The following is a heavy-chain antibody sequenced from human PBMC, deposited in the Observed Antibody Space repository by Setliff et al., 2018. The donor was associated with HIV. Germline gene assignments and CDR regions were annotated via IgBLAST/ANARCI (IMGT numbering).Heavy chain of an antibody. J-gene: IGHJ4*02. Sequence: ASVKVSCKASGYTFTNYGITWVRQATGQGLEWIGWITADHGTPNYAQRFKGRVTMTSDTSTSTAYMELRRLRSDDKAVYYCARFSSSWPYYFDYWGQGMLVTVSS. V-gene: IGHV1-18*01. D-gene: IGHD6-13*01. CDR1: GYTFTNYG. CDR2: ITADHGTP. CDR3: ARFSSSWPYYFDY.